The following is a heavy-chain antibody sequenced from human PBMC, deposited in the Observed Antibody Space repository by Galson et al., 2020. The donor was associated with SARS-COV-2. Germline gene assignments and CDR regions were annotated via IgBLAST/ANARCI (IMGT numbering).Heavy chain of an antibody. CDR3: ARIQVAVRGVGYYYYYGMDV. D-gene: IGHD3-10*01. CDR1: GFSLSTSGRS. Sequence: SGPTLVKPTQTLTPTCTFSGFSLSTSGRSVSWIRQPPGKALTWLALIDWDDDKYYSTSLKTRLTIYKDTSKNQVVLTMTNMDPVDTATYYCARIQVAVRGVGYYYYYGMDVWGQGTTVTVSS. V-gene: IGHV2-70*01. CDR2: IDWDDDK. J-gene: IGHJ6*02.